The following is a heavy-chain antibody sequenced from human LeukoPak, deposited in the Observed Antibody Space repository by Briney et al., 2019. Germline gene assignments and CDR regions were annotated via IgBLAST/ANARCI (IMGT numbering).Heavy chain of an antibody. CDR2: INHSGST. J-gene: IGHJ3*01. Sequence: PSETLSLTCAVYGGSFSGYYWSWIRQPPGKGLEWIGEINHSGSTNYNPSLKSRVTISVDTSKNQFSLKLSSVTAADTAVYYCARGGGVYYGSGSYFPAWGQGTMVTVSS. CDR3: ARGGGVYYGSGSYFPA. CDR1: GGSFSGYY. D-gene: IGHD3-10*01. V-gene: IGHV4-34*01.